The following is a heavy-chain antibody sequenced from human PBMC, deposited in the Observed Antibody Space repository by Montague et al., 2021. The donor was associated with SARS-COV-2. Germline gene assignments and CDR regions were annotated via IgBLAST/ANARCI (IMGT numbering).Heavy chain of an antibody. J-gene: IGHJ6*02. D-gene: IGHD3-10*01. CDR1: GGSISGYW. CDR2: IFYTGTT. CDR3: AKDRSPDFGEHGLDV. V-gene: IGHV4-59*01. Sequence: SETLSLTCSASGGSISGYWWGWVRQPPGKGLEWIANIFYTGTTYYKPSLRSRVTISVDTSKNQFYLELTSVTAADTAVYYCAKDRSPDFGEHGLDVWGQGTTVTVSS.